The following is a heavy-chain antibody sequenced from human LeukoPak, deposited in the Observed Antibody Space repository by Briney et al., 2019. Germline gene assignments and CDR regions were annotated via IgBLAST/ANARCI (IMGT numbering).Heavy chain of an antibody. CDR3: AKDSLFADPTDYFDY. CDR1: GFTFSSYA. V-gene: IGHV3-23*01. Sequence: PGGPLRLSCAASGFTFSSYAMSWVRQAPGKGLEWVSAISGSGGSTYYADSVKGRFTISRDNSKNTLYLQMNSLRAEDTAVYYCAKDSLFADPTDYFDYWGQGTLVTVSS. D-gene: IGHD4-17*01. CDR2: ISGSGGST. J-gene: IGHJ4*02.